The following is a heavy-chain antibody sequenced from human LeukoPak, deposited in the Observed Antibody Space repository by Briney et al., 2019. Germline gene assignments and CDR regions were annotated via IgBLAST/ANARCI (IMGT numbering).Heavy chain of an antibody. J-gene: IGHJ6*02. CDR1: GFTFSSYS. CDR2: ISSSSSYI. CDR3: ASERGYSYGPPYYYYYGMDV. Sequence: GGSLRLSCAASGFTFSSYSMNWVRQAPGKGLEWVSSISSSSSYIYYADSVKGRFTISRDNAKNSLYLQMNSLRAEDTAVYYCASERGYSYGPPYYYYYGMDVWGQGTTVTVSS. D-gene: IGHD5-18*01. V-gene: IGHV3-21*01.